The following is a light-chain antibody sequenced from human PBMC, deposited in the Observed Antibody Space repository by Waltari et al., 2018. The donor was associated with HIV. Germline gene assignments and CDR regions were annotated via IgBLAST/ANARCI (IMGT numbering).Light chain of an antibody. J-gene: IGLJ3*02. CDR3: STWDDSLSHWV. CDR2: RND. V-gene: IGLV1-47*01. CDR1: ISTIGNNF. Sequence: SVLSQPPSASGPPGKNPSIFCSGHISTIGNNFLYWYQQRPGMAPRLLIYRNDQRPSGVPDRFSGSKSDTSASLAISGLRFEDEADYHCSTWDDSLSHWVFGGGTKLTVL.